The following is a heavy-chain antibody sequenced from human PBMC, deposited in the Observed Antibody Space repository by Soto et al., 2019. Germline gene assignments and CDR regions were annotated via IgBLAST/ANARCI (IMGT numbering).Heavy chain of an antibody. J-gene: IGHJ5*02. Sequence: GASVKVSCKVSGYTLTELSMHWVRQAPGKGLEWMGGFDPEDGETIYAQKFQGRVTMTEDTSTDTAYMELSSLRSEDTAVYYCATAGGKGLAYYCGSGNNWFDPWGQGTLVTVSS. CDR2: FDPEDGET. CDR3: ATAGGKGLAYYCGSGNNWFDP. D-gene: IGHD3-10*01. V-gene: IGHV1-24*01. CDR1: GYTLTELS.